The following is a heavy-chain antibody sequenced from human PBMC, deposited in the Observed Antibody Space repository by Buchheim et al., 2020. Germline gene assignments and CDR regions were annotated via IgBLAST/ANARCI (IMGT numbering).Heavy chain of an antibody. Sequence: QVQLVESGGGVVQPGRSLRLSCAASGFTVSSYAMHWVRQAPGKGLEWVAVISYDGSNKYYADSVKGRLTISRDNSKNTLYLQMNSLRAEDTAVYYCARDGGSCYSCACNFDYWGQGTL. D-gene: IGHD2-15*01. V-gene: IGHV3-30-3*01. CDR3: ARDGGSCYSCACNFDY. CDR2: ISYDGSNK. CDR1: GFTVSSYA. J-gene: IGHJ4*02.